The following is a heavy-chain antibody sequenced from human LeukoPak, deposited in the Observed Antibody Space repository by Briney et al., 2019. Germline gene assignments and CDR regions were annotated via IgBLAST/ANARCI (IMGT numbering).Heavy chain of an antibody. Sequence: PGGSLRLSCAASGFPFTNKGMTWVRQAPGKGLEWVSSIRGSGRSTYYADSVKGRFTFTRDNPKNTLYLQMNGAKTEETAIYYCAGDEQQWLIPFDNWGQGTLVTVSS. CDR3: AGDEQQWLIPFDN. V-gene: IGHV3-23*01. D-gene: IGHD6-19*01. CDR2: IRGSGRST. CDR1: GFPFTNKG. J-gene: IGHJ4*02.